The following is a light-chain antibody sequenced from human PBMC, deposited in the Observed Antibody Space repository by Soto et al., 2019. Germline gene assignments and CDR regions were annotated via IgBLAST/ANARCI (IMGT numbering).Light chain of an antibody. CDR1: SSDVGGYNY. CDR3: RSYTSSSTLVV. Sequence: QSALTQPASVSGSPGQSITISCTGTSSDVGGYNYVSWYQQHPGKAPKLMIYEVSNRPSGVSNRFSGPKSGNTASLTISGLQAEDEADYYCRSYTSSSTLVVFGGGTQLTVL. J-gene: IGLJ2*01. CDR2: EVS. V-gene: IGLV2-14*01.